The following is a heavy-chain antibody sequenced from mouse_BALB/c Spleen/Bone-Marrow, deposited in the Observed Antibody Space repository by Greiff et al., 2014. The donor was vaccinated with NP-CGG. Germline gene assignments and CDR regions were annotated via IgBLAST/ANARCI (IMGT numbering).Heavy chain of an antibody. CDR3: ARGGTGPFPY. V-gene: IGHV1-67*01. CDR2: ITTYSANA. Sequence: VQLQQSGPELARPGESVKISCKGSGYTFTDYAMHWVKQSHAKSLEWIGVITTYSANAKYNQNFKGKATMTVDKSSSTAYLELARLTSEDSDIYYCARGGTGPFPYWGQGTLVTVSA. D-gene: IGHD3-3*01. J-gene: IGHJ3*01. CDR1: GYTFTDYA.